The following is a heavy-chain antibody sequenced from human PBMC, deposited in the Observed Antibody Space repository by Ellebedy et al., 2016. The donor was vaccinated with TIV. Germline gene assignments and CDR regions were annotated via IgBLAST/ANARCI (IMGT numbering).Heavy chain of an antibody. CDR1: GGSISRDDYY. D-gene: IGHD4-17*01. V-gene: IGHV4-31*03. CDR3: ARDHGRVDV. CDR2: VYYSGTT. Sequence: SETLSLTCTVSGGSISRDDYYWSWIRQLPGTGLEWIGYVYYSGTTYYNPSLRSRVSISIDTFKNHFSLNLSSVTAADTAVYYCARDHGRVDVWGQGTTVTVSS. J-gene: IGHJ6*02.